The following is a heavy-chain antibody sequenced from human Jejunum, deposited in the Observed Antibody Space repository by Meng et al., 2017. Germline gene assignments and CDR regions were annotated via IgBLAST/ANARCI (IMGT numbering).Heavy chain of an antibody. V-gene: IGHV4-59*01. J-gene: IGHJ6*02. CDR2: IYYSGAA. CDR3: ARWADSSGFYSMDV. CDR1: GGSISSYF. D-gene: IGHD3-22*01. Sequence: SETLSLTCTVSGGSISSYFWNWIRQPPGKGLEWVGQIYYSGAANYNPSLKSRVTISVDTSKRQFSLKLNSVTAADTAVYYCARWADSSGFYSMDVWGQGNTVTVSS.